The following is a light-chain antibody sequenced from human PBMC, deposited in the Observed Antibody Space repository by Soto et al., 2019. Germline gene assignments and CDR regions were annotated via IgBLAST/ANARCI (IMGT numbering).Light chain of an antibody. CDR1: QSVSSN. CDR2: GAS. Sequence: EIVMTQSPATLSVSPGERATLSCRASQSVSSNLAWYQQKPGQAPRLLMYGASTRATGIPARFSGSGSGTEFTLTISSLQSEDFAVYYCQQRSNWPPITFGQGTRLEIK. CDR3: QQRSNWPPIT. V-gene: IGKV3-15*01. J-gene: IGKJ5*01.